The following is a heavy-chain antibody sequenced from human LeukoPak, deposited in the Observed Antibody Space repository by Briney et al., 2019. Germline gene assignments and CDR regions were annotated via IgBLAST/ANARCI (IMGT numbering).Heavy chain of an antibody. CDR1: EFTFNSYG. J-gene: IGHJ4*02. Sequence: GGSLRLSCEASEFTFNSYGMHWVRQAPGKGLQWVAFIRYGSTQYYTNSVKGRFTISRDNSKNTMYLQMHSLRAEDTAVYYCAKDLEYSGSGTPGAFDYWGQGTLVTVSA. CDR2: IRYGSTQ. V-gene: IGHV3-30*02. CDR3: AKDLEYSGSGTPGAFDY. D-gene: IGHD3-10*01.